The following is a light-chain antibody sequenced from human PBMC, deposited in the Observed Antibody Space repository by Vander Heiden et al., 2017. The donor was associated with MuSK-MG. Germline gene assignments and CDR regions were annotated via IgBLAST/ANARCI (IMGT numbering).Light chain of an antibody. Sequence: DVQMTHSPSSPSASVGDRVTISCRASQSISGYLNWYQQKPGKVPKVLIYAATNLQSGVPSRFSGSGSGTDFTLTISSLRPEDFATYYCQQSDSTPFTFGQGTKLEIK. CDR2: AAT. CDR3: QQSDSTPFT. CDR1: QSISGY. J-gene: IGKJ2*01. V-gene: IGKV1-39*01.